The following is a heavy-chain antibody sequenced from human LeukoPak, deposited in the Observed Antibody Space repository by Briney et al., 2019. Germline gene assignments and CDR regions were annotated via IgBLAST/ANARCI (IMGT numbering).Heavy chain of an antibody. D-gene: IGHD1-26*01. CDR2: ISSSSSYI. CDR3: ARARSGSYSSLDY. Sequence: PGGSLRLSCAASGFTFSSYSMNWVRQAPGKGLEWVPSISSSSSYIYYADSVKGRFTISRDNAKNSLYLQMNSLRAEDTAVCYCARARSGSYSSLDYWGQGTLVTVSS. CDR1: GFTFSSYS. V-gene: IGHV3-21*01. J-gene: IGHJ4*02.